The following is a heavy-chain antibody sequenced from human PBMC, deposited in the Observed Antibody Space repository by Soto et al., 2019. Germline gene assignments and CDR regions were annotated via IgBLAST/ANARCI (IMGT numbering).Heavy chain of an antibody. CDR2: INPNSGGT. CDR3: ARGGLVSPADLVY. J-gene: IGHJ4*02. Sequence: ASVKVSCKASGYTFTGYYMLWVRQAPGQGLEWMGWINPNSGGTNYAQKFQGRVTMTRDTSISTAYMELSRLRSDDTAVYYCARGGLVSPADLVYWGQGTLVTVSS. V-gene: IGHV1-2*02. CDR1: GYTFTGYY. D-gene: IGHD2-15*01.